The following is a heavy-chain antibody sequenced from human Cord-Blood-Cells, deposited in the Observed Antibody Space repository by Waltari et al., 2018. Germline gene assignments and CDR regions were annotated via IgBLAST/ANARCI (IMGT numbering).Heavy chain of an antibody. D-gene: IGHD3-10*01. CDR1: GYTLTELS. Sequence: QVQLVQSGAEVKKPGASVKVSCKVSGYTLTELSMHWVRQAPGKGLEGMGGFSPEDSQTIYAPKFQGRVTMTEDTSTDTAYMGLSSLRSEDTAVYYCAGTGYGSGSYPFDYWGQGTLVTVSS. V-gene: IGHV1-24*01. J-gene: IGHJ4*02. CDR3: AGTGYGSGSYPFDY. CDR2: FSPEDSQT.